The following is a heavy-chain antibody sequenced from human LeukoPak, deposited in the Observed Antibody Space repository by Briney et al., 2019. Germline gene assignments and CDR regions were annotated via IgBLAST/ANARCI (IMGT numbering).Heavy chain of an antibody. CDR2: ISWNSGSI. CDR1: GFTFDDYA. J-gene: IGHJ3*02. V-gene: IGHV3-9*01. CDR3: ARRNYDFWSGPSTGAFDI. D-gene: IGHD3-3*01. Sequence: PGRSLRLSCAASGFTFDDYAMPWVRQAPGKGLEWVSGISWNSGSIGYADSVKGRFTISRDNAKNSLYLQMNSLRAEDTAVYYCARRNYDFWSGPSTGAFDIWGQGTMVTVSS.